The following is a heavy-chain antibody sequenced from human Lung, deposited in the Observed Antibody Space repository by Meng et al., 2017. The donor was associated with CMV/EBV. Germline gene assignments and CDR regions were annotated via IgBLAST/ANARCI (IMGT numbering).Heavy chain of an antibody. Sequence: QVRLRESGPALVKPAETLSLTCAVSGDSITNHNWWAWVRQPPGKGLEWIGEIPHRGSSAYNPSLKSRVSMSIDKSKNQFSLKLTSVTAADTAVYHCLRRSGGSVWGQGTLVTVSS. J-gene: IGHJ1*01. CDR2: IPHRGSS. D-gene: IGHD3-10*01. V-gene: IGHV4-4*02. CDR3: LRRSGGSV. CDR1: GDSITNHNW.